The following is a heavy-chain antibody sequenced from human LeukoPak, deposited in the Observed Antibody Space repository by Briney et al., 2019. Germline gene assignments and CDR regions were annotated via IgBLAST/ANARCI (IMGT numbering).Heavy chain of an antibody. CDR1: GFTFNSYA. CDR2: IGTGGDNI. Sequence: GGSLRLSCAASGFTFNSYAMTWVRQAPGKGLEWVSVIGTGGDNIHYADSVKGRFTISRDNSKNTLYLQMNSLRAEDTAVYYCAKDRYYYDSSGYYSSDNWFDPWGQGTLVTVSS. CDR3: AKDRYYYDSSGYYSSDNWFDP. V-gene: IGHV3-23*01. D-gene: IGHD3-22*01. J-gene: IGHJ5*02.